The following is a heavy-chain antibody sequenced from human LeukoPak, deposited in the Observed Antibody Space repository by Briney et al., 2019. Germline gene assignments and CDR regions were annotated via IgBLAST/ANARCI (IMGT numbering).Heavy chain of an antibody. V-gene: IGHV4-59*01. CDR1: GGSISSNY. D-gene: IGHD3-10*01. CDR2: IFYSGDI. Sequence: SETLSLTCTVSGGSISSNYWSWIRQPPGKGLECIGYIFYSGDIRYNPSLKSRVTISVDTSKNQFSLKLSSVTAADTAIYYCASLNYHGSGSPFDYWGQGMLVTVSS. J-gene: IGHJ4*02. CDR3: ASLNYHGSGSPFDY.